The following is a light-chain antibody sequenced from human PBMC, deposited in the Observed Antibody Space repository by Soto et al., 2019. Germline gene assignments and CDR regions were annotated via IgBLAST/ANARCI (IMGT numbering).Light chain of an antibody. CDR3: SSYTSIIAVV. CDR2: DVT. Sequence: QSALTQPASVSGSPGQSITISCTGTSNDIGAYNYVSWYQQHPGKAPKLLIYDVTNRPSGVSDRFAGSKSGRTASLTISGLQPQDEADYYCSSYTSIIAVVFGGVTKLTVL. V-gene: IGLV2-14*03. CDR1: SNDIGAYNY. J-gene: IGLJ2*01.